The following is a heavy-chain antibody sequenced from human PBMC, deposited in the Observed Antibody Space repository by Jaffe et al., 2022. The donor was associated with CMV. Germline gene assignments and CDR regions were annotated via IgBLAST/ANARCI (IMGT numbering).Heavy chain of an antibody. CDR2: ISGSGGST. D-gene: IGHD2-2*01. CDR1: GFTFSSYA. Sequence: EVQLLESGGGLVQPGGSLRLSCAASGFTFSSYAMSWVRQAPGKGLEWVSAISGSGGSTYYADSVKGRFTISRDNSKNTLYLQMNSLRAEDTAVYYCAKDPPYCSSTSCPPAPFDPWGQGTLVTVSS. CDR3: AKDPPYCSSTSCPPAPFDP. J-gene: IGHJ5*02. V-gene: IGHV3-23*01.